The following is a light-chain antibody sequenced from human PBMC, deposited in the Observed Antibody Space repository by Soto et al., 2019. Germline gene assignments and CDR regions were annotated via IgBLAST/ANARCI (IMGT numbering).Light chain of an antibody. CDR3: QQYGSSRT. V-gene: IGKV3-20*01. CDR1: QSVSSSY. Sequence: EIVLTQSPGTLSLSPGERATLSCRASQSVSSSYLAWYQQKPGQAPRLLIYGASSRATGIPDRFSGSGSGTDFTLTISRLEPEDFAVYYCQQYGSSRTFGQGTTGEIK. J-gene: IGKJ1*01. CDR2: GAS.